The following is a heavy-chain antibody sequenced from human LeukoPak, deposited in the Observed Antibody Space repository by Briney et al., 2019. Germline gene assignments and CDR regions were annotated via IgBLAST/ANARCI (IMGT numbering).Heavy chain of an antibody. V-gene: IGHV1-46*01. Sequence: ASVKVSCKASGYTFTGYYMHWVRQAPGQGLEWMGIINPSGGSTSYAQKFQGRVTMTRDMSTSTVYMELSSLRSEDTAVYYCAKDQYYYDSSGYYHPGYFDYWGQGTLVTVSS. D-gene: IGHD3-22*01. CDR3: AKDQYYYDSSGYYHPGYFDY. J-gene: IGHJ4*02. CDR1: GYTFTGYY. CDR2: INPSGGST.